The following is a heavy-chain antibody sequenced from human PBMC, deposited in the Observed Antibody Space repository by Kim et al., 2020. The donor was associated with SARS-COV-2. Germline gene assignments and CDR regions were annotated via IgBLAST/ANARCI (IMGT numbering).Heavy chain of an antibody. CDR2: IYYSGST. V-gene: IGHV4-39*01. D-gene: IGHD3-22*01. J-gene: IGHJ4*02. Sequence: SETLSLTCTVSGGSISSSSYYWGWIRQPPGKGLEWIGSIYYSGSTYYNPSLKSRVTISVDTSKNQFSLRLSSVTAADTAVYYCARQKLVVEPFDYWGQGTLVTVSS. CDR1: GGSISSSSYY. CDR3: ARQKLVVEPFDY.